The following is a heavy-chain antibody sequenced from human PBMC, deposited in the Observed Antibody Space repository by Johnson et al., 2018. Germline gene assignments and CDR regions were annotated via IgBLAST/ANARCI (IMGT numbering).Heavy chain of an antibody. CDR3: ARVARGAWRVLPSGFDP. Sequence: PNSGNTGYAQKFQGRVTMTRNTSISTAYMELSSLRSEDTAVYYCARVARGAWRVLPSGFDPWGQGPLVTVSS. CDR2: PNSGNT. J-gene: IGHJ5*02. D-gene: IGHD6-19*01. V-gene: IGHV1-8*01.